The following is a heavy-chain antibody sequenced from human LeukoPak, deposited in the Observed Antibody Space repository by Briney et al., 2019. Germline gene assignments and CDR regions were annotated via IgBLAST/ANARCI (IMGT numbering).Heavy chain of an antibody. D-gene: IGHD3-16*01. V-gene: IGHV4-39*07. J-gene: IGHJ5*02. CDR1: DDSIRKTRDY. CDR2: IYYSGAT. Sequence: PSETLSLTCSVSDDSIRKTRDYWGWIRQPPGKGLEWIGSIYYSGATHYNPSLKSRVTISIETSKSQLSLELSSVTAADTAVYYCARDGAGFDPWGQGTLVTVSS. CDR3: ARDGAGFDP.